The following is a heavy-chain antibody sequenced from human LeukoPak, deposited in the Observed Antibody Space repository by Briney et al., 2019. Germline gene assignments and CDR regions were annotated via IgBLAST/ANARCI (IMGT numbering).Heavy chain of an antibody. J-gene: IGHJ6*02. V-gene: IGHV4-34*01. CDR1: GGSFSGYY. D-gene: IGHD2-15*01. CDR3: ARVVVVAAPPTNYYGMDV. Sequence: SETLSLTCAVYGGSFSGYYWSWIRQPPGKGLEWIGEINHSGSTNYNPSLKSRVTISVDTSKNQFSLKLSSVTAADTAVYYCARVVVVAAPPTNYYGMDVWGQGTTVTVSS. CDR2: INHSGST.